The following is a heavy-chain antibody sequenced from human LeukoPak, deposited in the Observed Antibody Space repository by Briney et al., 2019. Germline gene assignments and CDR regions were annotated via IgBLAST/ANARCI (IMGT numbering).Heavy chain of an antibody. J-gene: IGHJ4*02. Sequence: GRSLRLSCAASGFTFSSYGMHWVCQAPGKGLEWVAVIWYDGSNKYYADSVKGRFTISRDNSKNTLYLQMNSLRAEDTAVYYCARDRGYSTYYFDYWGQGTLVTVSS. V-gene: IGHV3-33*01. CDR1: GFTFSSYG. CDR2: IWYDGSNK. CDR3: ARDRGYSTYYFDY. D-gene: IGHD3-22*01.